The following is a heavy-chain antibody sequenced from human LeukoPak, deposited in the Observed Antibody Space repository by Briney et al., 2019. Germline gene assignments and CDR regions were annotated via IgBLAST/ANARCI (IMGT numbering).Heavy chain of an antibody. CDR3: GRDPLGGGLDY. D-gene: IGHD3-16*01. Sequence: GGSLRLSCAASGFTFSTYAMYWVRQAPGKGLEWVAIVSYDGSIEYYADSVKGRFTISRDNSKNTLYLQMNSLRAEDTAVYYFGRDPLGGGLDYWGQGTLVTVSS. CDR1: GFTFSTYA. J-gene: IGHJ4*02. V-gene: IGHV3-30-3*01. CDR2: VSYDGSIE.